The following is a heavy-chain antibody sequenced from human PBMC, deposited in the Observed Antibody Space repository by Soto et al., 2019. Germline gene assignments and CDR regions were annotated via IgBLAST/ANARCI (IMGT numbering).Heavy chain of an antibody. Sequence: SETLSLTCTVSGDSISDSNYYWGWIRQPPGKGLEWIANINYGGISYYNPSLRSRVAISVDTSKNQFSLKLNSVTAADTAIYYCARSNSGYYKWFDPWGQGTLVTGSS. V-gene: IGHV4-39*01. CDR1: GDSISDSNYY. D-gene: IGHD3-22*01. CDR3: ARSNSGYYKWFDP. CDR2: INYGGIS. J-gene: IGHJ5*02.